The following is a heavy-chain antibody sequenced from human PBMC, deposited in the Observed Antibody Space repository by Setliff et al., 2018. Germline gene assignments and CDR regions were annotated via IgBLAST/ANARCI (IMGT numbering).Heavy chain of an antibody. CDR1: GYSISSGYY. D-gene: IGHD1-26*01. V-gene: IGHV4-38-2*01. J-gene: IGHJ4*02. Sequence: KASETLSLTCAVSGYSISSGYYWGWIRQPPGKGLEWIGSIYYSGSTYYNPSLKSRVTISVDTSKNQFSLKLSSVTAADTAVYYCARLKWEKGGGFDYWGQGTLVTVSS. CDR3: ARLKWEKGGGFDY. CDR2: IYYSGST.